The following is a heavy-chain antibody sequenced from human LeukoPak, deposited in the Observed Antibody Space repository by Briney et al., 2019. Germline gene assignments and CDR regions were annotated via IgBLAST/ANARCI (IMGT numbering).Heavy chain of an antibody. Sequence: SETLSLXCAVSGYSNSSGYYWGWIQQPPGKGLEWIGNIYHSGSTYYNPPLKSRVTISVDTSKNQFSLKLNSVTAADTAVYYCARHSIAAGGRHWFDPWGQGTLVTVSS. CDR1: GYSNSSGYY. D-gene: IGHD6-13*01. V-gene: IGHV4-38-2*01. J-gene: IGHJ5*02. CDR3: ARHSIAAGGRHWFDP. CDR2: IYHSGST.